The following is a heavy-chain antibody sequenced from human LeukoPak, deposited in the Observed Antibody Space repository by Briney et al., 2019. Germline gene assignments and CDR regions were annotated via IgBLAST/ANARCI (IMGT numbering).Heavy chain of an antibody. CDR1: GYTLTELS. CDR2: FDPEDGET. J-gene: IGHJ4*02. D-gene: IGHD3-22*01. CDR3: ATFVRYYDSGGSLHY. V-gene: IGHV1-24*01. Sequence: ASVKVSCKVFGYTLTELSMHWVRQAPGKGLEWMGGFDPEDGETIYAQKFQGRVTMTEDTSTDTAYMELSSLRSEDTAVYYCATFVRYYDSGGSLHYWGQGTLVTVSS.